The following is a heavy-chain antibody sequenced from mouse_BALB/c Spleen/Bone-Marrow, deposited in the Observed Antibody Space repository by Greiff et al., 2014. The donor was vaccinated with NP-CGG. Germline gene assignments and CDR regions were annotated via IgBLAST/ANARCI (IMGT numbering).Heavy chain of an antibody. D-gene: IGHD1-1*01. Sequence: VQLQQPGAELVKPGASVKLSCTASGFNIKDTFMHWVKQRPEQGLEWIGRIDPANGITKYDPKFQGKATITADTSSNTAYLQLSSLTSEDTAVYYCAAYYYGRRGFAYWGQGTLVTVSA. CDR2: IDPANGIT. J-gene: IGHJ3*01. V-gene: IGHV14-3*02. CDR1: GFNIKDTF. CDR3: AAYYYGRRGFAY.